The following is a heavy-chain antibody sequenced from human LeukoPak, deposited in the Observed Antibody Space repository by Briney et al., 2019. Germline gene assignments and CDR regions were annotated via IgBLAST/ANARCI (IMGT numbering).Heavy chain of an antibody. Sequence: GASLQISCQGSGSIFTSYWIGWVRQLPGKGLEWMGIISPGDSDTRYSPSFQGQVTISADKSISTAYLQWSSLKASDTAMYYCARFLGAVLTPGYYYYMDVWGKGTTVTVSS. CDR1: GSIFTSYW. D-gene: IGHD3-10*01. CDR2: ISPGDSDT. V-gene: IGHV5-51*01. CDR3: ARFLGAVLTPGYYYYMDV. J-gene: IGHJ6*03.